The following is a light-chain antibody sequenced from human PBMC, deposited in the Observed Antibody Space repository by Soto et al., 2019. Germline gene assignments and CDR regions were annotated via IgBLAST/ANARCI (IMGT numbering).Light chain of an antibody. Sequence: EIVMTQSPATLSVSPGERAILSCRASQSVSSNLAWYQQKPGQAPRLLIYGPSTRATGIPARCSGSGSGTEFTLTTSSLQSADFAVYYCQQYNNWPGHTFGQGTKVEIK. CDR1: QSVSSN. V-gene: IGKV3-15*01. CDR3: QQYNNWPGHT. J-gene: IGKJ2*01. CDR2: GPS.